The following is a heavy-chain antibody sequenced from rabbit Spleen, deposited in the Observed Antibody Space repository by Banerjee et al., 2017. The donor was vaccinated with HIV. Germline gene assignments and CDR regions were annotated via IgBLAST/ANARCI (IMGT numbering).Heavy chain of an antibody. CDR3: ARNFDL. V-gene: IGHV1S47*01. CDR2: IYNGDGST. J-gene: IGHJ4*01. CDR1: GFSFSSSYD. Sequence: QQQLVESGGGLVKPGASLTLTCTASGFSFSSSYDMCWVRQAPGKGPEWIACIYNGDGSTYYASWVNGRFTISTTTSLNTVTLQMTSLTAADTATYFCARNFDLWGPGTLVTVS.